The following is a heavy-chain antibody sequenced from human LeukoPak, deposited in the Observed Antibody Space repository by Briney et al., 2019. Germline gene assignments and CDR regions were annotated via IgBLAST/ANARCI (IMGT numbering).Heavy chain of an antibody. CDR2: ISYDGSNK. D-gene: IGHD1-26*01. V-gene: IGHV3-30*18. J-gene: IGHJ6*02. CDR1: GFTFSSYG. Sequence: GRSLRLSCAASGFTFSSYGMHWVRQAPGKGLEWVAVISYDGSNKYYADSVKGRFTISRDNSKNTLYLQMNSLRAEDTAVYYCAKDMGIVGATKRIWTWMGVYYYGMDVWGQGTTVTVSS. CDR3: AKDMGIVGATKRIWTWMGVYYYGMDV.